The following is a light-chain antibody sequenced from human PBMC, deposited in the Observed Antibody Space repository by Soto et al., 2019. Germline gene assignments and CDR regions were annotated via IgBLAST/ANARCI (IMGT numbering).Light chain of an antibody. CDR1: QIVSSSY. V-gene: IGKV3-20*01. J-gene: IGKJ2*01. CDR3: QQYGSSPYT. CDR2: GAS. Sequence: EIVLTQSPDTLSLSPGERATLSCRASQIVSSSYLGWFQQKPGQAPRLLIYGASSRATGIPDRFSGSGSGTDFTLTISRLEAEDFAVYYCQQYGSSPYTFGQGTKLEIK.